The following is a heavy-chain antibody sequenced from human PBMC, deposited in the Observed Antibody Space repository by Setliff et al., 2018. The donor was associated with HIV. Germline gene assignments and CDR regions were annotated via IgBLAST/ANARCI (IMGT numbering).Heavy chain of an antibody. CDR3: ATDLAGGDDY. CDR1: GFTFSTYA. Sequence: GGSLRLSCAASGFTFSTYAMTWVRQAPGRGLEWVSVISGSGDTIYYADSVKGRFTISRDSAKNSLYLEMNSLRAEDTAVYYCATDLAGGDDYWGQGTLVTVSS. D-gene: IGHD6-19*01. J-gene: IGHJ4*02. CDR2: ISGSGDTI. V-gene: IGHV3-48*03.